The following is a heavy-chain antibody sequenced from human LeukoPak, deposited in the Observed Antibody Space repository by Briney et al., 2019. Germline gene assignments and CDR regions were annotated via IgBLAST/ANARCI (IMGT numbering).Heavy chain of an antibody. V-gene: IGHV3-74*01. Sequence: GGSLRLSCAASGFTFDSYWMHWVRQAPGKGLVWVSHINTDGSNTNYADSVKGRFTISRDNARNTLYLQMNSLRVEDTAVYYCGRGYSGSWADWGQGTLVTVSP. CDR3: GRGYSGSWAD. D-gene: IGHD1-26*01. J-gene: IGHJ4*02. CDR1: GFTFDSYW. CDR2: INTDGSNT.